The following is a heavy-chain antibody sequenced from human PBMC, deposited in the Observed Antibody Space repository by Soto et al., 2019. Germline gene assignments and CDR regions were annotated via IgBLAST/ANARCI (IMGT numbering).Heavy chain of an antibody. CDR3: ARRGSGSYYDY. J-gene: IGHJ4*02. Sequence: EVQLLESGGGLVQPGGSLRLSCAASGFTFSSYAMRWVRQAPGKGLEWVSAISGSGGSTYYADSVKGRFTISRDTSKNTLYLQMNSLRAEDTAVYYCARRGSGSYYDYWGQGTRVTVSS. V-gene: IGHV3-23*01. D-gene: IGHD1-26*01. CDR1: GFTFSSYA. CDR2: ISGSGGST.